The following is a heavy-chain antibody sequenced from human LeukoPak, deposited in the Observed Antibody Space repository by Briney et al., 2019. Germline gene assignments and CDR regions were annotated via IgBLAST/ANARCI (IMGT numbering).Heavy chain of an antibody. J-gene: IGHJ4*02. CDR1: GGSISSYY. CDR2: IYYSGST. Sequence: PSETLSLTCTVSGGSISSYYWSWIRQPPGKGLEWIGYIYYSGSTNHNPSLKRRVTISVDTSKNQFSLKLSSVTAADTAVYYCATVIIDPFLRYFDWSLDYWGQGTLVTVSS. V-gene: IGHV4-59*01. D-gene: IGHD3-9*01. CDR3: ATVIIDPFLRYFDWSLDY.